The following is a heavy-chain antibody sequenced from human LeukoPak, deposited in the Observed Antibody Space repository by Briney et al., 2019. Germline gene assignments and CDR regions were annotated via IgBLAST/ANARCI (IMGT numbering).Heavy chain of an antibody. CDR1: GFTFSTYA. CDR3: AKEPIVGSTTGDF. D-gene: IGHD1-26*01. CDR2: ISGSGGST. J-gene: IGHJ4*02. Sequence: GGSLRLSCAASGFTFSTYALSWVRQAPGKGLEWVSAISGSGGSTYYTDSVKGRFTISRDNSKNTLDLQMNSLRVEDTAIYYCAKEPIVGSTTGDFWGQGTLVTVSS. V-gene: IGHV3-23*01.